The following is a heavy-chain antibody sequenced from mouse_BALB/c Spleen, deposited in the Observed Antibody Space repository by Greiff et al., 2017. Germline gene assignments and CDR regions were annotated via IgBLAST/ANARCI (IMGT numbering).Heavy chain of an antibody. CDR3: ARSGYGSSSAWFAY. D-gene: IGHD1-1*01. J-gene: IGHJ3*01. CDR1: GYSITSDYA. CDR2: ISYSGST. Sequence: EVKLEESGPGLVKPSQSLSLTCTVTGYSITSDYAWNWIRQFPGNKLEWMGYISYSGSTSYNPSLKSRISITRDTSKNQFFLQLNSVTTEDTATYYCARSGYGSSSAWFAYWGQGTLVTVSA. V-gene: IGHV3-2*02.